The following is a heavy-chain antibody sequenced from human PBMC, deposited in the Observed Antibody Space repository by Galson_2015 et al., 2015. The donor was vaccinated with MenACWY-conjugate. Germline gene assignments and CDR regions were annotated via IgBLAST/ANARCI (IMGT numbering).Heavy chain of an antibody. D-gene: IGHD1-26*01. Sequence: SLRLSCAASGFIFNTYWMHWVRHAPGKGLVWVSRINPGGSSTTYADSVKDRFTISRDYAKNTLYLQMNSLRPEDTAVFYCAKTRGASFYFDSWGQGTLVTVSS. V-gene: IGHV3-74*01. CDR3: AKTRGASFYFDS. CDR2: INPGGSST. J-gene: IGHJ4*02. CDR1: GFIFNTYW.